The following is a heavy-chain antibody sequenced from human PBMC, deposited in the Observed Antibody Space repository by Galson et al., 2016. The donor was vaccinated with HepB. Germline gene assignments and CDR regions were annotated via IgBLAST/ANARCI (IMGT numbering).Heavy chain of an antibody. J-gene: IGHJ4*02. CDR2: ISSSSSYI. Sequence: SLRLSCAASGFSFSDYYMSWIRQAPGKGLEWVSSISSSSSYIYYADSVKGRFTISRDNAKNSLYLQMNSLRAEDTAVDYCARGDIVGAIFDYWGQGTLVTVSS. CDR3: ARGDIVGAIFDY. D-gene: IGHD1-26*01. CDR1: GFSFSDYY. V-gene: IGHV3-11*06.